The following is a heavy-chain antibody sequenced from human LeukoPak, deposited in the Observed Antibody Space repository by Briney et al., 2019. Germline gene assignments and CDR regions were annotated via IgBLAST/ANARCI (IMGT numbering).Heavy chain of an antibody. Sequence: PGASLRLSCAASGFTFSSYAMSWVRQAPGKGLEWVSAISGSGGSTYYADSEKGRFTISRDNSKNTLYLQMNSLRAEDTAVYYCAKDPNYYDSSGSFDPWGQGTLVTVSS. J-gene: IGHJ5*02. V-gene: IGHV3-23*01. CDR3: AKDPNYYDSSGSFDP. D-gene: IGHD3-22*01. CDR1: GFTFSSYA. CDR2: ISGSGGST.